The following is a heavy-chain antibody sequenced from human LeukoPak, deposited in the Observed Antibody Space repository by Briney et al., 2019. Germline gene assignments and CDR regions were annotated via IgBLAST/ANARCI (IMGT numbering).Heavy chain of an antibody. CDR3: ASDDR. CDR2: INQGGSEK. V-gene: IGHV3-7*01. CDR1: GFTFSGYW. J-gene: IGHJ4*02. Sequence: GGSLRLSCAASGFTFSGYWMSWVRQAPGKGLEWVANINQGGSEKYYVDSVKGRFTISRDNAKNSLYLQMNSLRGEDTAVYYCASDDRWGQGTLVTVSS.